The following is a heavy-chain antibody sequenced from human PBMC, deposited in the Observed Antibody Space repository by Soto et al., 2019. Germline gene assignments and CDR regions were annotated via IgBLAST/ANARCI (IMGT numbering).Heavy chain of an antibody. J-gene: IGHJ5*01. V-gene: IGHV3-23*01. Sequence: HPGGSLRLSCEVSGFTFDTHAMAWVRRAPGKGLEWVTSISATGFSKYHAPSVKGRITISRDNSNNTLYLHMNTLRAEDTAVYYWAMVSAFDFWSGHFVFGWFDSWGQGTQVTVSS. CDR2: ISATGFSK. D-gene: IGHD3-3*01. CDR1: GFTFDTHA. CDR3: AMVSAFDFWSGHFVFGWFDS.